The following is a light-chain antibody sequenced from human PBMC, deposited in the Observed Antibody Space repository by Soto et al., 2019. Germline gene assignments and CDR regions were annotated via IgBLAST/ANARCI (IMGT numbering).Light chain of an antibody. CDR3: QQYNNWPPIT. CDR2: GAS. Sequence: EIILTQSPDTLSLSPGERATLSCRAIQSVTSNYLAWYQQKPGQAPRLLIYGASTRATGIPARFSGSGSGTEFTLTISSLQSEDFAVYYCQQYNNWPPITFGQGTRLEI. CDR1: QSVTSNY. V-gene: IGKV3-15*01. J-gene: IGKJ5*01.